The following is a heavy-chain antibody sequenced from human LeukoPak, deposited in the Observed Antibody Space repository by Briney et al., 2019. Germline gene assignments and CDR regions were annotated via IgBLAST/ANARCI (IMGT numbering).Heavy chain of an antibody. Sequence: SETLSLTCTVSGGSISSGSYYWSWIRQPPGKGLEWIGSIYYSGSTYYNPSLKSRVTISVDTSKNQFSLKLSSVTAADTAVYYCARGYSYGYIDYWGQGTLVTVSS. D-gene: IGHD5-18*01. J-gene: IGHJ4*02. CDR1: GGSISSGSYY. V-gene: IGHV4-39*07. CDR3: ARGYSYGYIDY. CDR2: IYYSGST.